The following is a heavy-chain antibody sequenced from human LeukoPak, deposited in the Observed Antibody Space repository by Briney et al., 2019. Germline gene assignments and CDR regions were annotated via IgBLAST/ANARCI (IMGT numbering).Heavy chain of an antibody. J-gene: IGHJ4*02. Sequence: PSETLSLTCTVSGDSISSSSYYWGWIRQPPGKGLEWIGYIYYSGNTYYNPSLNSRVTISVDTSKNQFSLRLNSATAADTAVYYCARVLGDYVALDYWGQGTLVTVSS. CDR3: ARVLGDYVALDY. CDR2: IYYSGNT. V-gene: IGHV4-30-4*08. CDR1: GDSISSSSYY. D-gene: IGHD4-17*01.